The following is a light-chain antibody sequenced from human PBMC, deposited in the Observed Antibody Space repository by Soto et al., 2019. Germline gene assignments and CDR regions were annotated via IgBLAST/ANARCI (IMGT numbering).Light chain of an antibody. J-gene: IGKJ1*01. CDR3: QQYESSPVT. CDR2: GAS. Sequence: EIVLTQSPGTLSLSPGERVTLSCRASQSVSSSYLAWFQQKPGQAPRLLIYGASSRATGIPDRFSGSGSGADFTLTISRLEPEDFAVYYCQQYESSPVTFGQGTKVEIK. V-gene: IGKV3-20*01. CDR1: QSVSSSY.